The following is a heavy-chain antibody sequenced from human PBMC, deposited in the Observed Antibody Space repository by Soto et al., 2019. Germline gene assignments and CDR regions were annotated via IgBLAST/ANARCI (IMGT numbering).Heavy chain of an antibody. J-gene: IGHJ6*02. CDR1: GYTFTSYG. D-gene: IGHD1-26*01. CDR2: ISAYNGNT. V-gene: IGHV1-18*01. CDR3: ASGSMGGFQYYYYYYGMDV. Sequence: GASVKVSCKASGYTFTSYGISWVRQAPGQGLEWMGWISAYNGNTNYAQKLQGRVTMTTDTSTSTAYMELRSLRSDDTAVYYCASGSMGGFQYYYYYYGMDVWGQGTTVTDSS.